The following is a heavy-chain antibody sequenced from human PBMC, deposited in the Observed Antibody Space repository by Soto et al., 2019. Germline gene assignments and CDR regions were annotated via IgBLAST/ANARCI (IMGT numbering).Heavy chain of an antibody. J-gene: IGHJ2*01. Sequence: QLQLQESGSGLVKPSQTLSLTCAVSGGSINSGGYSWSWIRQPPGKGLEWIGYIFPSGSTYYNPSLKSRLTISIDNSNNQFSLRLTSVTAADTAVHFCAREGGSVSPDWYFDLWGRGTLVTVSS. D-gene: IGHD1-26*01. CDR3: AREGGSVSPDWYFDL. CDR1: GGSINSGGYS. V-gene: IGHV4-30-2*01. CDR2: IFPSGST.